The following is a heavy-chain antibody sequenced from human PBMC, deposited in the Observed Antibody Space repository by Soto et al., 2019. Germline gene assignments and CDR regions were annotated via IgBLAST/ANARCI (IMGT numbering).Heavy chain of an antibody. Sequence: QVQLVQSGSDVKKVGSSVKVSCKASGDTFNFYTINWVRQAPGLGLEWMGRFNPILSMSNYAQKFEGRVTITADKSTNTAYMELSRLRVEDTAMYYCVTSYGSGYRAFDFWGQGALVTVSS. CDR1: GDTFNFYT. V-gene: IGHV1-69*02. CDR2: FNPILSMS. D-gene: IGHD3-10*01. CDR3: VTSYGSGYRAFDF. J-gene: IGHJ4*02.